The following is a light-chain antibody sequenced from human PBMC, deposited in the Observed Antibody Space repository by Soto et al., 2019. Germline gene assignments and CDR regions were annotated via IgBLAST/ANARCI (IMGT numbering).Light chain of an antibody. CDR2: GAS. Sequence: EIVFTQSPATLSVSQVERATLSCRASQSVSSNLAWYQQKPGQAPRLLIYGASTRATGIPARFSGSGSGTEFTLTISSLQSEDFAVYYCQQYNNWPRTCGQGTKGDI. CDR3: QQYNNWPRT. J-gene: IGKJ1*01. V-gene: IGKV3-15*01. CDR1: QSVSSN.